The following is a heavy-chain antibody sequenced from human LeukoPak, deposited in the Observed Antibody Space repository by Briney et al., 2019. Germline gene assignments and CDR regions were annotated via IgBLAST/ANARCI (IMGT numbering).Heavy chain of an antibody. J-gene: IGHJ4*02. Sequence: GGSLKVSCAASGFTFSSYGMHWVRQAPGKGLEWVAFIRYDGSNEYYADSVKGRFTISRDNSKNTLYLQMNSLRAEDTAVYYCAKRRAHSGTYRWSDFDYSGQG. CDR1: GFTFSSYG. CDR3: AKRRAHSGTYRWSDFDY. D-gene: IGHD1-26*01. V-gene: IGHV3-30*02. CDR2: IRYDGSNE.